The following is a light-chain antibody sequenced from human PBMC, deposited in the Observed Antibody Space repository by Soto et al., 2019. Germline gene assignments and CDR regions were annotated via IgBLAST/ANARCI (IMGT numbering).Light chain of an antibody. Sequence: DIQMTQSPSSLSASVGDRVTITCRASQSISTSLNWYQQKPGKAPNLLIYTASILQSGVPSRFSGSVSGTDFTLTINSLQPEDSATYYCQQSYSAPLFTFGRGTKLEIK. CDR2: TAS. V-gene: IGKV1-39*01. J-gene: IGKJ2*01. CDR3: QQSYSAPLFT. CDR1: QSISTS.